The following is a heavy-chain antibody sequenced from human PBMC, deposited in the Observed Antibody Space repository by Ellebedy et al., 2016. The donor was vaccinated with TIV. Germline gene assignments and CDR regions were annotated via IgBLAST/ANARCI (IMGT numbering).Heavy chain of an antibody. CDR2: ISSSSSYI. D-gene: IGHD4-11*01. Sequence: GESLKISCAASGFTFSSYSMNWVRQAPGKGLEWVSSISSSSSYIYYADSVKGRFTISRDNAKNSLYLQMNSLRAEDTAVYYCASLQGHYYYYGMDVWGQGTTVTVSS. J-gene: IGHJ6*02. CDR3: ASLQGHYYYYGMDV. CDR1: GFTFSSYS. V-gene: IGHV3-21*01.